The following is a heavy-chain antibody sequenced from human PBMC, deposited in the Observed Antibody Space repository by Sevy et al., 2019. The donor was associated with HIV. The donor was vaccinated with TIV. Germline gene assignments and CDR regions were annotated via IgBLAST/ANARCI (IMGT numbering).Heavy chain of an antibody. D-gene: IGHD3-10*01. CDR1: GFTFGGYM. Sequence: GGSLRLSFAGSGFTFGGYMMNWAAQAPGGGLEWMSRISGTVGNPEYGDSAKGRFTISRDNSKNTVYLQMKDLRAEDTALYYCVKEGRDDFNPYLDFWGQGILVTVSS. CDR3: VKEGRDDFNPYLDF. V-gene: IGHV3-23*01. J-gene: IGHJ4*02. CDR2: ISGTVGNP.